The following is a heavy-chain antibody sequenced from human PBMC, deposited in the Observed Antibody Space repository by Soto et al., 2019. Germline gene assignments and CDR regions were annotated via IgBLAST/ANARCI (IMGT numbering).Heavy chain of an antibody. CDR2: INAGNGNT. V-gene: IGHV1-3*01. D-gene: IGHD3-9*01. Sequence: ASVKVSCKASGYTFTSYAMHWVRQAPGQRLEWMGWINAGNGNTKYSQKFQGRVTITRDTSASTAYMELSSLRSEDTAVYYCATDILTGYYSFVYWGQGTLVSVSS. J-gene: IGHJ4*02. CDR3: ATDILTGYYSFVY. CDR1: GYTFTSYA.